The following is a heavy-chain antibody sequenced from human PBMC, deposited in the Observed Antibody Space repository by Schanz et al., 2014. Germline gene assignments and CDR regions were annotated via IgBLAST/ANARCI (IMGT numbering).Heavy chain of an antibody. V-gene: IGHV1-46*01. J-gene: IGHJ4*02. CDR2: INPSGGST. Sequence: QVQLVQSGAEVKQPGASVKVSCKASGYTFTSYYMHWVRQAPGQGLEWMGIINPSGGSTSYAQKFQGRVTMTTDTSTGITSLELRNLKSDDTAVYYCARDRVSFVRGPLGVDWGQGTQVIVSS. CDR3: ARDRVSFVRGPLGVD. CDR1: GYTFTSYY. D-gene: IGHD3-10*01.